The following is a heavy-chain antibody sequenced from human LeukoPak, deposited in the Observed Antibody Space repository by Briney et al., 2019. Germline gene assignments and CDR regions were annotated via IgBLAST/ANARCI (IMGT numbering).Heavy chain of an antibody. J-gene: IGHJ4*02. V-gene: IGHV3-48*04. CDR1: GFTFSSYS. D-gene: IGHD3-10*01. CDR2: ISSSSSTI. CDR3: ARGRYYYGSGSLVYFDY. Sequence: GGSLRLSCAASGFTFSSYSMNWVRQAPGKGLEWVSYISSSSSTIYYADSVKGRFTISRDNAKNSLYLQMNSLRAEDTAVYYCARGRYYYGSGSLVYFDYWGQGTLVTVSS.